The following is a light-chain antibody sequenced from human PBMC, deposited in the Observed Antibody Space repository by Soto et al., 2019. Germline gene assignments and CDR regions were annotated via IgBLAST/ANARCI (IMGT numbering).Light chain of an antibody. V-gene: IGLV2-14*01. CDR2: EVS. J-gene: IGLJ1*01. Sequence: QSALTQPAFVSGSPGQSITISCTGTSSDVGGYNYVSWYQQHPGKAPKLMIYEVSNRPSGVSNRCSGSKSGNTASLTISGLQAEDEADYYCSSYTSSSTKVFGTGTKRTVL. CDR1: SSDVGGYNY. CDR3: SSYTSSSTKV.